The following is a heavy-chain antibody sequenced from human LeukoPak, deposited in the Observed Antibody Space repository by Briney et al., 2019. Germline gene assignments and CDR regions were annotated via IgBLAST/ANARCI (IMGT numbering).Heavy chain of an antibody. CDR3: ARLTGGSREIIDY. Sequence: GASVKVSCKASGYTFTGYYMHWVLQAPGQGLEWMGWINPNSGGTNYAQKFQGRVTMTRDTSISTAYMELSRLRSDDTAVYYCARLTGGSREIIDYWGQGTLVTVSS. V-gene: IGHV1-2*02. CDR1: GYTFTGYY. CDR2: INPNSGGT. D-gene: IGHD1-26*01. J-gene: IGHJ4*02.